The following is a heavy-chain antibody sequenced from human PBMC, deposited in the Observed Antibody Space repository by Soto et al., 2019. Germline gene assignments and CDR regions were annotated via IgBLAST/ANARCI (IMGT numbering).Heavy chain of an antibody. CDR3: ARGPPLGY. J-gene: IGHJ4*02. CDR1: GGSISSGGYS. CDR2: IYHSGST. V-gene: IGHV4-30-2*01. Sequence: QLQLHESGSGLVKPSQTLSLTCAVSGGSISSGGYSWSWIRQPPGKGLECIGYIYHSGSTYYSPSLKSRVTISVDRSKNQFSLKLSSVTAADTAVYYCARGPPLGYWGQGTLVTVSS.